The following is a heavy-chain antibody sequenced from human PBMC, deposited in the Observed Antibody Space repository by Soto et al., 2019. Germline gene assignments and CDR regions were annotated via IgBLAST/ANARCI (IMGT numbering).Heavy chain of an antibody. CDR1: GGTFSSYA. CDR2: IIPIFGTA. J-gene: IGHJ6*02. V-gene: IGHV1-69*13. D-gene: IGHD3-10*01. CDR3: ARNYGSGSPRYYGMDV. Sequence: SVKVSCKASGGTFSSYAISWVRQAPGQGLEWMGGIIPIFGTANYAQKFQGRVTITADESTSTAYMELSSLRSEDTAVHYCARNYGSGSPRYYGMDVWGQGTTVTVSS.